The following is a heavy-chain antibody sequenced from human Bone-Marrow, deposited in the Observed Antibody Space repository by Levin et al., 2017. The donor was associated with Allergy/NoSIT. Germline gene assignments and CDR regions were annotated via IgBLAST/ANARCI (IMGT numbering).Heavy chain of an antibody. D-gene: IGHD2-2*01. CDR2: ITGTGADR. V-gene: IGHV3-23*01. Sequence: LSLTCAASGFSFNTHAMSWVRQAPGKGLEWVSSITGTGADRDYADSVKGRFTTSRDNTRNTLYLQMSSLRAEDTAMYYCAKNLGYCTTTACFGGGFSNWGQGTMVTVSS. J-gene: IGHJ3*01. CDR3: AKNLGYCTTTACFGGGFSN. CDR1: GFSFNTHA.